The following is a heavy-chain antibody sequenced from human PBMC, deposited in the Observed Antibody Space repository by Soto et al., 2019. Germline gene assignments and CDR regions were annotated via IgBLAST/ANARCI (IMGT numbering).Heavy chain of an antibody. J-gene: IGHJ6*03. Sequence: QVQLQQWGAGLLKPSETLSLTCAVYGGSFSGYYWSWIRQPPGKGLEWIGEINHSGSTNYNPSLKSRVTISVDTSKNQFSLKLSSVTAADTAVYYCARVRWGYYYYMDVWGKGTTVTVSS. CDR1: GGSFSGYY. CDR2: INHSGST. CDR3: ARVRWGYYYYMDV. V-gene: IGHV4-34*01. D-gene: IGHD1-26*01.